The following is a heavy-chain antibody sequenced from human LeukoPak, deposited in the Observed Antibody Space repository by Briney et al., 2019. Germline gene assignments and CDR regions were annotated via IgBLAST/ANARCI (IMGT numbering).Heavy chain of an antibody. CDR3: ARGYCSGGSCYSVGNFQH. D-gene: IGHD2-15*01. V-gene: IGHV1-18*01. Sequence: ASVNVSCKASGYTFTSYGISWVRQAPGQGLEWMGWISAYNGNTNYAQKLQGRVTMTTDTSTSTAYMELRSLRSDDTAVYYCARGYCSGGSCYSVGNFQHWGQGTLVTVSS. CDR1: GYTFTSYG. CDR2: ISAYNGNT. J-gene: IGHJ1*01.